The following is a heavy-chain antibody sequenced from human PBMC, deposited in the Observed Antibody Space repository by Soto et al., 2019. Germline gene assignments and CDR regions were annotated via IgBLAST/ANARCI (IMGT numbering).Heavy chain of an antibody. V-gene: IGHV4-4*02. CDR3: ARTILPSVGSR. CDR2: IYHSGST. CDR1: GGSISSSNW. D-gene: IGHD2-15*01. J-gene: IGHJ4*02. Sequence: XETLAITCAVSGGSISSSNWWSCVRQPPGKGLEWIGEIYHSGSTNYNPSLKSRVTISVDKSKNQFSLKLSSVTAADTAVYYCARTILPSVGSRWGQGTLVTVSS.